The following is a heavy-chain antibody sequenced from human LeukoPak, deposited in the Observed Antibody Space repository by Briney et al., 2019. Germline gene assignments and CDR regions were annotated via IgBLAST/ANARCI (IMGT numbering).Heavy chain of an antibody. V-gene: IGHV1-2*02. J-gene: IGHJ4*02. Sequence: ASVKVSCKASGYTFTGYYMHWVRQAPGQGLEWMGWFNPNSGGTNYAQKFQGRVTMTRDTSISTAYMELSRLRSDDTAVYYCARDKYDYGDYESSYYWGQGTLVTVSS. CDR1: GYTFTGYY. D-gene: IGHD4-17*01. CDR2: FNPNSGGT. CDR3: ARDKYDYGDYESSYY.